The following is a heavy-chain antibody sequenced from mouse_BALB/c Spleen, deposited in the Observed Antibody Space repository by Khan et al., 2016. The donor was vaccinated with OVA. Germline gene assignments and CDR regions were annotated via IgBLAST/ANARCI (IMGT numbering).Heavy chain of an antibody. D-gene: IGHD2-4*01. CDR3: SMCDDDGIDH. Sequence: EVQLQESGPDLVEPSQSLSLTCTVTGYSITSDYSWHWIRQFPGNKLEWLGYMHFSGRTNYNPSLKSRISITRDTSKNQFFLQLNSVTTEDSATYYCSMCDDDGIDHWGQGTTLTVSS. J-gene: IGHJ2*01. V-gene: IGHV3-1*02. CDR2: MHFSGRT. CDR1: GYSITSDYS.